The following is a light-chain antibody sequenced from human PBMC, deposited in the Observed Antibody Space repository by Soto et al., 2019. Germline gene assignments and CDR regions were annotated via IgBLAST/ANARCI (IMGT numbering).Light chain of an antibody. Sequence: QSVLTQPASGSGSPGQSIAISCTGTSSDVGGDYNFVSWYQQHPGKVPKLIIYDVTNRPSGVSNRFSGSKSGNTASLTITGLQAEDEADYYCSSYTRSSTYVFGPGTKVTVL. CDR3: SSYTRSSTYV. J-gene: IGLJ1*01. V-gene: IGLV2-14*01. CDR2: DVT. CDR1: SSDVGGDYNF.